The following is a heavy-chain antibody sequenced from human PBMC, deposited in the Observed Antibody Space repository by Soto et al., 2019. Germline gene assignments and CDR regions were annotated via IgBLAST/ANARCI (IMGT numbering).Heavy chain of an antibody. V-gene: IGHV4-4*02. CDR2: ISHSGRT. D-gene: IGHD3-3*02. J-gene: IGHJ4*02. CDR3: AHRHFWSGTWTDTRLEY. Sequence: QVHLQESGPGLVKPSGTLSHTCAVSGDSINSSHWGNWVRQPPGKGLEGNGQISHSGRTNYNPSLTSRVNNSVDKSKNHVSLRLTSVTAADTAVYYCAHRHFWSGTWTDTRLEYWGQRTLVTVSS. CDR1: GDSINSSHW.